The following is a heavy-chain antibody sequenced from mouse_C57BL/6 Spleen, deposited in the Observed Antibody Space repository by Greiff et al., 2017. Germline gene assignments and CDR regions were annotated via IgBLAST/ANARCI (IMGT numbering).Heavy chain of an antibody. J-gene: IGHJ2*01. CDR1: GFNIKDDY. D-gene: IGHD1-1*01. CDR3: TTRSSITTVVDY. Sequence: VQLKQSGAELVRPGASVKLSCTASGFNIKDDYMHWVKQRPEQGLEWIGWIDPENGDTEYASKFQGKATITADTSSNTAYLQLSSLTSEDTAVYYCTTRSSITTVVDYWGQGTTLTVSS. V-gene: IGHV14-4*01. CDR2: IDPENGDT.